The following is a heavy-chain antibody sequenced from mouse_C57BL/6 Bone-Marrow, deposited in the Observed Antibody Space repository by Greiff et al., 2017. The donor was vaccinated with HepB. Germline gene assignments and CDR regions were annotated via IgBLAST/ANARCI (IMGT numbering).Heavy chain of an antibody. CDR3: AREVTTVVADWYFDV. J-gene: IGHJ1*03. V-gene: IGHV1-69*01. CDR2: IDPSDSYT. Sequence: QVQLQQPGAELVMPGASVKLSCKASGYTFTSYWMHWVKQRPGQGLEWIGEIDPSDSYTNYNQKFKGKSTLTVDKSSSTAYIQLSSLTSEDSAVYYCAREVTTVVADWYFDVWGTGTTVTVSS. CDR1: GYTFTSYW. D-gene: IGHD1-1*01.